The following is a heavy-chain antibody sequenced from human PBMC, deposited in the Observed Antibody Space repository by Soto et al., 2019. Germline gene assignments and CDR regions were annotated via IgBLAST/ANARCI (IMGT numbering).Heavy chain of an antibody. Sequence: PGGSLRLSCAASGVTFSSYAMSWVRQAPGKGLEWVSAISGSGGSTYYADSVKGRFTISRDNSKNTLYLQMNSLRAEDTAVYYCAKAGAAAGTLWYFDYWGQGTLVTV. CDR3: AKAGAAAGTLWYFDY. D-gene: IGHD6-13*01. CDR2: ISGSGGST. V-gene: IGHV3-23*01. J-gene: IGHJ4*02. CDR1: GVTFSSYA.